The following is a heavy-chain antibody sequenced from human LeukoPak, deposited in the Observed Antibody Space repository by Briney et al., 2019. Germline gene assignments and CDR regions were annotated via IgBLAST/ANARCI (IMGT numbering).Heavy chain of an antibody. V-gene: IGHV1-2*02. CDR3: ARDMDYYDSSGSRADYYYYMDV. Sequence: ASVKVSCKASGYTFTGYYMHWVRQAPGQGLEWMGWINPNSGGTNYAQKFQGRVTMTRDTSTSTAYMELSRLRSDDTAVYYCARDMDYYDSSGSRADYYYYMDVWGKGTTVTVSS. CDR2: INPNSGGT. D-gene: IGHD3-22*01. CDR1: GYTFTGYY. J-gene: IGHJ6*03.